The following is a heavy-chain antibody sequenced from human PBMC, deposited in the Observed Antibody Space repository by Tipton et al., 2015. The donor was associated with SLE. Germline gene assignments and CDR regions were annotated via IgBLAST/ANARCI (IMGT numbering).Heavy chain of an antibody. V-gene: IGHV4-39*01. J-gene: IGHJ3*02. Sequence: TLSLTCTVSGASISSSGYYWGWVRHSPGRGLEWIATIPYGGSTLCHPSLKSRVTMSVDTSKNQFSLRVNSATAADTAVYYCARGGRKAAVGTASKGAFDIWGQGTMVTVSS. CDR1: GASISSSGYY. D-gene: IGHD6-13*01. CDR3: ARGGRKAAVGTASKGAFDI. CDR2: IPYGGST.